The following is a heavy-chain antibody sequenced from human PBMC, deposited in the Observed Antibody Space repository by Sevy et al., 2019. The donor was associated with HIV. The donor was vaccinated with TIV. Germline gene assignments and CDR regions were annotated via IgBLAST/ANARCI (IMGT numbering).Heavy chain of an antibody. CDR1: GYTLSEFS. CDR3: AVTKDYFDSSGSPFDY. J-gene: IGHJ4*02. Sequence: ASVKVSCKVSGYTLSEFSMHWVRQAPAKGLEWMGSFDPEDGETIYAQNFQGRITMTEDTSTETAYMEMSSLRSEDTAVFYCAVTKDYFDSSGSPFDYWGQGTLVTVSS. V-gene: IGHV1-24*01. D-gene: IGHD3-22*01. CDR2: FDPEDGET.